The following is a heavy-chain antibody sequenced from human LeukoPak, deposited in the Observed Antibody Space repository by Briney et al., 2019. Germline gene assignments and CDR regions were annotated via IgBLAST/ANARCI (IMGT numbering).Heavy chain of an antibody. CDR2: IYSGGGT. CDR1: GFTVSSNY. Sequence: GGSLRLSCAASGFTVSSNYMTWVRQAPGKGLEWVSIIYSGGGTYYADAVEGRFTISRDNSKHTLYLQMNSLRAEDTAVYYCARVVVGYYYGMDVWGQGTTVTVSS. D-gene: IGHD2-15*01. V-gene: IGHV3-53*01. CDR3: ARVVVGYYYGMDV. J-gene: IGHJ6*02.